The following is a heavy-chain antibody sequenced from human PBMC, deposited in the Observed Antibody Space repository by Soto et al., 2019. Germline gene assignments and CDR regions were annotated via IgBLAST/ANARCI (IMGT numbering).Heavy chain of an antibody. Sequence: SLRLSCAATGCTYSSTSINWVRQAPGKGLEWVSSISSSSSYIYYADSVKGRFTISRDNAKNSLYLQMNSLRAEDTAVYYCARALKRAAAGPDWGQGT. V-gene: IGHV3-21*01. CDR1: GCTYSSTS. J-gene: IGHJ4*02. CDR3: ARALKRAAAGPD. D-gene: IGHD6-13*01. CDR2: ISSSSSYI.